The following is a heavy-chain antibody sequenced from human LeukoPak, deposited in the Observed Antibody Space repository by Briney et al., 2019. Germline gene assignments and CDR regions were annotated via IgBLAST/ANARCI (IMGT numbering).Heavy chain of an antibody. CDR1: GYTFTSYD. D-gene: IGHD6-13*01. CDR3: ARDRRYSSSWYEADRFQH. Sequence: GASVKVSCKASGYTFTSYDINWVRQATGQGLEWMGWTNPNSGNTGYAQKLQGRVTMTTDTSTSTAYMELRSLRSDDTAVYYCARDRRYSSSWYEADRFQHWGQGTLVTVSS. V-gene: IGHV1-8*01. J-gene: IGHJ1*01. CDR2: TNPNSGNT.